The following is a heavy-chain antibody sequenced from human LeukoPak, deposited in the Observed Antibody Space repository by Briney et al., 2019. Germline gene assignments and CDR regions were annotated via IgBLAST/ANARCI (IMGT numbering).Heavy chain of an antibody. CDR3: ARGAYYYYYMDV. Sequence: GGSLRLSCAASGFTFSSYEMNWVRQAPGKGLEWVSYISSSGSTIYYADSVKGRFAISRDNAKNSLYLQMNNLRAQDTAVYYCARGAYYYYYMDVWGKGTTVTVSS. V-gene: IGHV3-48*03. CDR1: GFTFSSYE. CDR2: ISSSGSTI. J-gene: IGHJ6*03.